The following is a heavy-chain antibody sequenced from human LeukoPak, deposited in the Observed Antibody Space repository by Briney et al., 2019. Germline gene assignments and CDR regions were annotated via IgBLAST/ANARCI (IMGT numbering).Heavy chain of an antibody. CDR2: IYISGRT. CDR3: AKGPYTNFFDS. V-gene: IGHV4-4*02. Sequence: SGTLSLTCAVSGGSISSSNWWSWVRQPPGKGPEWIGRIYISGRTNYNPSLESRVTLSLDTSKNHFSLKLRSVTAADTAVYYCAKGPYTNFFDSWGHGTLVTVSS. J-gene: IGHJ4*01. D-gene: IGHD4-11*01. CDR1: GGSISSSNW.